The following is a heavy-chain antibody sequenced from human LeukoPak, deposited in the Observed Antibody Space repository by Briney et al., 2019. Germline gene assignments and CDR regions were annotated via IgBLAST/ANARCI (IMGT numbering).Heavy chain of an antibody. CDR1: GRFFSGHY. Sequence: SETQSLTCAVYGRFFSGHYWSWLRQPPGKGLEWIGENNHSGSPNYNPSLKSRVNISVDTSKNRFALKLSSVTAADTAVYYCARQLRGYSYGSYYYYGMDVWGKGTTVTVSS. CDR2: NNHSGSP. D-gene: IGHD5-18*01. CDR3: ARQLRGYSYGSYYYYGMDV. V-gene: IGHV4-34*01. J-gene: IGHJ6*04.